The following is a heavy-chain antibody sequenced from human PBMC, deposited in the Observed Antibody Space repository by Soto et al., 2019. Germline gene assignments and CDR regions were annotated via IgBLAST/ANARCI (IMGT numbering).Heavy chain of an antibody. CDR1: GYTFTSHD. J-gene: IGHJ6*02. CDR3: ARAKTSYGMDV. Sequence: QVQLVQSGAEVKKPGASVKVSCKASGYTFTSHDLNWVRQATGQGLEWMGWMNPNSGSTGYAQKFQGRVTMTSNTSVSTVYMELSRLRSEDTAVYYCARAKTSYGMDVWCQGTTVTVSS. V-gene: IGHV1-8*01. CDR2: MNPNSGST.